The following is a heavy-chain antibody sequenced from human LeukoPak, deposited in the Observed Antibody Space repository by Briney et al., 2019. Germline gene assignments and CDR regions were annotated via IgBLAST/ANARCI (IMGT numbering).Heavy chain of an antibody. V-gene: IGHV3-74*01. Sequence: GGSLRLSCTASGSTFSSFWMHWVRQAPGKGLVWVSRINSDGSSTNYADSVKGRFTISRDNAKSTLYLQMNSLTAEDTAVYYCVKVGPTYSLGAFDIWGQGAMVTVSS. J-gene: IGHJ3*02. CDR1: GSTFSSFW. CDR2: INSDGSST. CDR3: VKVGPTYSLGAFDI. D-gene: IGHD1-26*01.